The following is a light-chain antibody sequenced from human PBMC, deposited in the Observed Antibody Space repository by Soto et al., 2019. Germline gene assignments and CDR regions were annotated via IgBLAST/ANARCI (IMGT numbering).Light chain of an antibody. Sequence: DIQMSQSPSSLSASVGDRVTITCRASQDLSNYIVWYQQKPGKVPRLLIYAASTLQSGVPSRFSGGGSGTEFTLTISSLQPVDFATYFCQKYGGEFGQGTKVDIK. CDR2: AAS. J-gene: IGKJ1*01. CDR1: QDLSNY. V-gene: IGKV1-27*01. CDR3: QKYGGE.